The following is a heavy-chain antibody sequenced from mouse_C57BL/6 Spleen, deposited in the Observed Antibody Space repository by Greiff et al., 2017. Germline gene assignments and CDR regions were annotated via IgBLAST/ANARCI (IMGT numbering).Heavy chain of an antibody. J-gene: IGHJ2*01. CDR1: GYTFTSYW. CDR3: ARHDGYYEGGLDY. Sequence: VQLQQPGAELVKPGASVKMSCKASGYTFTSYWITWVKQRPGQGLEWIGDIYPGSGSTNYNEKFKSKATLTVDTSSSTAYMQLSSLTSEDSAVYYCARHDGYYEGGLDYWGQGTTLTVSS. CDR2: IYPGSGST. V-gene: IGHV1-55*01. D-gene: IGHD2-3*01.